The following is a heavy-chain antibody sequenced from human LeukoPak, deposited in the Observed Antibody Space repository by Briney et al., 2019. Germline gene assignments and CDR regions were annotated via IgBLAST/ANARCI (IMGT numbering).Heavy chain of an antibody. CDR2: IYYSGST. V-gene: IGHV4-30-4*08. D-gene: IGHD6-19*01. CDR3: ARSRDYSSGWLNTYYYYYGMDV. CDR1: GGSISSGDYY. J-gene: IGHJ6*02. Sequence: KPSETLSLTCTVSGGSISSGDYYWSWIRQPPGKGLEWIGYIYYSGSTNYNPSLKSRVTISVDTSKNQFSLKLSSVTAADTAVYYCARSRDYSSGWLNTYYYYYGMDVWGQGTTVTVSS.